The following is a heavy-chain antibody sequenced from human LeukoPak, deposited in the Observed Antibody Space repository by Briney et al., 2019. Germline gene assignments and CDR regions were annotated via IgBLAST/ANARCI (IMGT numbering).Heavy chain of an antibody. Sequence: SETLSLTCTVSGGSISSYYWSWIRQPPGKGLEWIGYIYYSGSTNYNPSLKSRVTISVDTSKNQFSLKLSSVTAADTAVYYCAREAREPAALTYYYYYYMDVWGKGTTVTVSS. V-gene: IGHV4-59*01. CDR2: IYYSGST. D-gene: IGHD2-2*01. CDR1: GGSISSYY. CDR3: AREAREPAALTYYYYYYMDV. J-gene: IGHJ6*03.